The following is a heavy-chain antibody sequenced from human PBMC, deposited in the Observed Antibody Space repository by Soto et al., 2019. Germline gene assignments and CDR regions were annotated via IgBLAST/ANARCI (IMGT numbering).Heavy chain of an antibody. V-gene: IGHV4-59*01. D-gene: IGHD6-13*01. Sequence: PSETLSLTCSVSGDSIIRSYWSWIRQPPGKGLEWIGYIHYSGSANYNPSLRSRVTMSADTSKNQFSLELRSVTAADTAVYYCARPSRSSWDFDFWGQGILVTVSS. CDR2: IHYSGSA. CDR3: ARPSRSSWDFDF. CDR1: GDSIIRSY. J-gene: IGHJ4*02.